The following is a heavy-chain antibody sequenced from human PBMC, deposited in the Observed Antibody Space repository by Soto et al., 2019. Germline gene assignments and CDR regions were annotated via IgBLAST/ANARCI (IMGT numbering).Heavy chain of an antibody. CDR1: GGSISSSSYY. V-gene: IGHV4-39*01. D-gene: IGHD5-18*01. Sequence: PSETLSLTCTVSGGSISSSSYYWGWIRQPPGKGLEWIGSIYYSGSTYYNPSLKSRVTISVDTSKNQFSLKLSSVTAADTAVYYCARSWDGYGDDAFDIWGQGTMVTVSS. CDR2: IYYSGST. J-gene: IGHJ3*02. CDR3: ARSWDGYGDDAFDI.